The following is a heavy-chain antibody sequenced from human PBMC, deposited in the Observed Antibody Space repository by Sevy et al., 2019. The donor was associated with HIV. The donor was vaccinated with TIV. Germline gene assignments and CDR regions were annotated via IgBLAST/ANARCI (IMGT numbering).Heavy chain of an antibody. V-gene: IGHV3-21*06. CDR1: GFTFSSYN. D-gene: IGHD1-26*01. J-gene: IGHJ4*02. CDR2: ISGSSNYI. CDR3: ARGPPDGSYDYFDY. Sequence: GGSLRLSCAASGFTFSSYNMNWVRQAPGKGLEWVSSISGSSNYIYYAESVKGRFIISRDNAKNTLYLQMNSLRADDTAVYYCARGPPDGSYDYFDYRGQGTLVTVSS.